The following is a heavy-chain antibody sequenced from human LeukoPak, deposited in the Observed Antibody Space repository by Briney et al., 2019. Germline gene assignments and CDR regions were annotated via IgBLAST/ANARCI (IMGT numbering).Heavy chain of an antibody. CDR1: GGSISSSSNY. J-gene: IGHJ4*02. CDR2: ICYSGST. V-gene: IGHV4-39*01. D-gene: IGHD3-10*01. Sequence: SETLSLTCNVSGGSISSSSNYWGWIRQPPGKGLEWIGSICYSGSTYYNPSLKSRVTISVDTSKNQFSLKLSSVTAADTAVYYCARGPKTPGRTIFDYWGQGTLVTVSS. CDR3: ARGPKTPGRTIFDY.